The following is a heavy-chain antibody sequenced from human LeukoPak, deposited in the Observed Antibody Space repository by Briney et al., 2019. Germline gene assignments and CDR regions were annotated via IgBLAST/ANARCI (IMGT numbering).Heavy chain of an antibody. Sequence: GGSLRLSCAASGFTFSSYAMSWVRQAPGKGLEWVSAISGSGGSTYYADSVKGRFTISRDNSKNTLYLQMNSLRAEDTAAYYCAKDSSSGYYLTFDYWGQGTLVTVSS. CDR3: AKDSSSGYYLTFDY. V-gene: IGHV3-23*01. CDR2: ISGSGGST. J-gene: IGHJ4*02. D-gene: IGHD3-22*01. CDR1: GFTFSSYA.